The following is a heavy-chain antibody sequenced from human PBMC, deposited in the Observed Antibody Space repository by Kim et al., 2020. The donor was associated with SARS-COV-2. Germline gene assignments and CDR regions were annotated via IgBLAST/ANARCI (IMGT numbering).Heavy chain of an antibody. V-gene: IGHV1-3*01. J-gene: IGHJ3*02. D-gene: IGHD2-21*02. CDR2: INAGNGNT. Sequence: ASVKVSCKASGYTFTSYAMQWVRQAPGQRREWMGWINAGNGNTKYSQKFQGRVTITRDTSASTAYMELSSLRSEDTAVYYCASKCGGDCFGAFDIWGQGTMVTVSS. CDR3: ASKCGGDCFGAFDI. CDR1: GYTFTSYA.